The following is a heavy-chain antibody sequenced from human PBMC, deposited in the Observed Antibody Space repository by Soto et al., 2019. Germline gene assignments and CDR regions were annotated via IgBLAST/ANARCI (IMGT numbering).Heavy chain of an antibody. CDR2: INAGNGNT. V-gene: IGHV1-3*05. J-gene: IGHJ4*02. D-gene: IGHD6-25*01. CDR3: ARDQRIAFDY. Sequence: QVQLVQSGAEEKKPGASVKVSCKASGYTFTSYAMQWVRQAPGQRLEWMGWINAGNGNTKYSQKFQGRVTITRDTSASIVYIELSSLRSEDTAVYYCARDQRIAFDYWGQGTLVTVPS. CDR1: GYTFTSYA.